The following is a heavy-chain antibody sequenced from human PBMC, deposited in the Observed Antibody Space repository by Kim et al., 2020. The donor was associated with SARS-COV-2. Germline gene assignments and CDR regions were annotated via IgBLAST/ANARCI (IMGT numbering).Heavy chain of an antibody. CDR1: GYSFTSYW. Sequence: GESLKISCKGSGYSFTSYWISWVRQMPGKGLEWMGRIDPSDSYTNYSPSFQGHVTISADKSISTAYLQWSSLKASDTAMYYCARLPAAAGSWYYYGMDVWGQGTTVTVSS. V-gene: IGHV5-10-1*01. D-gene: IGHD6-13*01. J-gene: IGHJ6*02. CDR3: ARLPAAAGSWYYYGMDV. CDR2: IDPSDSYT.